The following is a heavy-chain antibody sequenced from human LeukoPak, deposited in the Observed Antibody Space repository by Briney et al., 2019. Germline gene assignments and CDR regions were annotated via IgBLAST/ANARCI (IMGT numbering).Heavy chain of an antibody. CDR2: TYYRSKWYI. D-gene: IGHD5-24*01. Sequence: SQTLSLTCAISGDSISSNSAAWSWIRQSPSRGLEWLGRTYYRSKWYIDYALSVKSRITINPDTSKNQFSLQLNSVTPEDTAVYYCARDRNFGGPYNTIDYWGQGTLVTVSS. CDR1: GDSISSNSAA. CDR3: ARDRNFGGPYNTIDY. V-gene: IGHV6-1*01. J-gene: IGHJ4*02.